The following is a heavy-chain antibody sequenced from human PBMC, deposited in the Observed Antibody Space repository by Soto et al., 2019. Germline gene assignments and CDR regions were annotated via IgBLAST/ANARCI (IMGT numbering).Heavy chain of an antibody. D-gene: IGHD3-3*01. CDR3: AAVLRFLEWLSPYY. J-gene: IGHJ4*02. Sequence: PSETLSLTCTVSGGPISSGDYYWSWIRQPPGKGLEWIGYIYYSGSTYYNPSLKSRVTISVDTSKNQFSLKLSSVTAADTAVYYCAAVLRFLEWLSPYYWGQGTLVTVSS. V-gene: IGHV4-30-4*01. CDR2: IYYSGST. CDR1: GGPISSGDYY.